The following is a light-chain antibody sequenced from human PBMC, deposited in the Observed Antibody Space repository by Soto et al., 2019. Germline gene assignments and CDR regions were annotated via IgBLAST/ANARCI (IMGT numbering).Light chain of an antibody. CDR2: STN. V-gene: IGLV8-61*01. CDR3: VLYMGTGISV. J-gene: IGLJ3*02. CDR1: SGSVSTSYY. Sequence: QTVVTQEPSFSVSPGRTVTLTCGLSSGSVSTSYYPSWYQLTPGQAPRTLIYSTNTRSSGVPNRFSGSILENKAALTITGAQADDESDYYCVLYMGTGISVFDGGTKVTVL.